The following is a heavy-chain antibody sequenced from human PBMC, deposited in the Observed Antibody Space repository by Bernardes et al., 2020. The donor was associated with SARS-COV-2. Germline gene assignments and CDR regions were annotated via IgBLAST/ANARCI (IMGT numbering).Heavy chain of an antibody. Sequence: ASVKVSCKAFGYTFTRYDINWVRQATGQGLEWMGWMNPNSGNTGFPQNFQGRVTMTRNTSISTAYMELSSLRSEDTAVYYCARTSRTYLGWFDPWGQGTLVTVSS. CDR1: GYTFTRYD. V-gene: IGHV1-8*01. CDR3: ARTSRTYLGWFDP. J-gene: IGHJ5*02. CDR2: MNPNSGNT. D-gene: IGHD2-2*02.